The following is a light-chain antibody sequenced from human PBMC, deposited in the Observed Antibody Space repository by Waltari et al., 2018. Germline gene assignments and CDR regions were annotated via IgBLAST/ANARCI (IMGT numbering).Light chain of an antibody. CDR1: VLPRQY. V-gene: IGLV3-25*03. CDR2: KDI. Sequence: SYGLTQPPSVSVSPGQTAKINCSGDVLPRQYAAWYRQRPGQAPIMLIYKDIERPSGIPARFSGSRSGTTVTLTISGVQAEDDGDYFCQSTDTNSGTRVFGSGTKVNVL. J-gene: IGLJ1*01. CDR3: QSTDTNSGTRV.